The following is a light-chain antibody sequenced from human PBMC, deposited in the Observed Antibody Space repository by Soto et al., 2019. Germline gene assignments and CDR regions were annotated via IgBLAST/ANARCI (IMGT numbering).Light chain of an antibody. Sequence: QSALTQPPSVSGSPGQSVTISCTGTSSDVGSYNRVSWYQQPPGTAPKLMIYAVTNRPSGVPDRFSGAKSGNTASLTIPGLQTEDEADYYCSSYTSSSNLLFGGGTKLTVL. V-gene: IGLV2-18*02. CDR1: SSDVGSYNR. CDR2: AVT. J-gene: IGLJ2*01. CDR3: SSYTSSSNLL.